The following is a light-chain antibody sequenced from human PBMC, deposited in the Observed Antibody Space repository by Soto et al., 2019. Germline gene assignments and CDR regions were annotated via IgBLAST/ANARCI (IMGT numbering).Light chain of an antibody. Sequence: EIVLTQSPGTLSLSPGEGATLSCRASQTVNSRYLAWYQQKPGQAPRLLIYGASSRATGIPDRFSGSGSGTDFTLSIRRLEPEDFAMYYCQQYGTSLWTFGQGTKVEI. CDR3: QQYGTSLWT. CDR1: QTVNSRY. V-gene: IGKV3-20*01. J-gene: IGKJ1*01. CDR2: GAS.